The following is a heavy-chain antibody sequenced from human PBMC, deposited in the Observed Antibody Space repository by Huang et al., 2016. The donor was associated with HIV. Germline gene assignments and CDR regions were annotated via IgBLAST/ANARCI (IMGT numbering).Heavy chain of an antibody. CDR3: ARGQLGSYGDYDVLY. D-gene: IGHD4-17*01. J-gene: IGHJ4*02. Sequence: QVQLVQSGAEVKTPGSSVKVSCKASGGTFSKYAISWVRQAPGQGLEWRGGIIPMVGKPNYARKFQGRVTITADDSTSTTYVEVSSLRSEDTALYYCARGQLGSYGDYDVLYWGQGTLVTVSS. CDR2: IIPMVGKP. CDR1: GGTFSKYA. V-gene: IGHV1-69*13.